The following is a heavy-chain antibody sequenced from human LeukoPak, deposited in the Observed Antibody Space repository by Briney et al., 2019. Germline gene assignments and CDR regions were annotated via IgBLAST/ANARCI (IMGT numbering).Heavy chain of an antibody. CDR1: GGSFSGYY. D-gene: IGHD6-13*01. CDR2: INHSGST. Sequence: SETLSLTCAVYGGSFSGYYWSWIRQPPGKGLEWIGEINHSGSTNYNPSLKSRVTISVDTSKNQFSLKLNSVTAADTAVYYCAVSAAALFDPWGQGTLVTVSS. CDR3: AVSAAALFDP. J-gene: IGHJ5*02. V-gene: IGHV4-34*01.